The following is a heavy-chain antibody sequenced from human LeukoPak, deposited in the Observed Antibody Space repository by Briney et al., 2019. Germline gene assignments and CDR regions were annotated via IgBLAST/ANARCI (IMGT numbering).Heavy chain of an antibody. Sequence: ASVKVSCKASGYTFTGYYMHWVRQAPGQGPEWMGRINPNSGGPDYAQRFQGRVTMTRDTSISTAYMELSRLRSDDTAVYYCARAAYGHNATPFDYWGRGTLVIVSS. J-gene: IGHJ4*02. CDR2: INPNSGGP. CDR3: ARAAYGHNATPFDY. V-gene: IGHV1-2*06. D-gene: IGHD4-17*01. CDR1: GYTFTGYY.